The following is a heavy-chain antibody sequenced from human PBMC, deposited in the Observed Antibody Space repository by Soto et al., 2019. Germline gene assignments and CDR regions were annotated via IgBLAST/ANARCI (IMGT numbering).Heavy chain of an antibody. V-gene: IGHV1-8*01. CDR1: GYTFTSYD. J-gene: IGHJ6*02. D-gene: IGHD6-13*01. CDR3: ARAGDSSSWYDYYGMDV. Sequence: ASVKVSCKASGYTFTSYDINWVRQSTGQGLEWMGWMNPNSGNTGYAQKFQGRVTMTRNTSISTAYMELSSLRSEDTAVYYCARAGDSSSWYDYYGMDVWGQGTTVTVSS. CDR2: MNPNSGNT.